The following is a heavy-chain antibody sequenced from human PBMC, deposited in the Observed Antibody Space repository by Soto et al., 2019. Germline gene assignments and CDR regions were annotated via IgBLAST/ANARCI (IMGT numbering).Heavy chain of an antibody. CDR1: GGTFSSYA. V-gene: IGHV1-69*12. Sequence: QVQLVQSGAEVKKPGSSVKVSCKASGGTFSSYAISWVRQAPGQGLEWMGGIIPIFGTANYAQKFQGRVTITADESTSTAYMELSSLRSEDTAVYYCARGGCSGGSCFYFYYYGMDVWGQGTTVTVSS. CDR2: IIPIFGTA. D-gene: IGHD2-15*01. J-gene: IGHJ6*02. CDR3: ARGGCSGGSCFYFYYYGMDV.